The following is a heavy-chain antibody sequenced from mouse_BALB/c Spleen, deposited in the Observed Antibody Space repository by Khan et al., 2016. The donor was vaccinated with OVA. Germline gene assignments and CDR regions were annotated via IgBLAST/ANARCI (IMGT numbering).Heavy chain of an antibody. CDR3: ARWFSY. Sequence: EVKLLESGPGLVKPSQSLSLTCTVTGYSITSDYAWNWIRQFPGNKLEWMGYINYSGSTTYNPSLKSRISITRDTSKNKFFLQLNSVTTEDTATYYCARWFSYWGQGTLVTVSA. CDR1: GYSITSDYA. J-gene: IGHJ3*01. V-gene: IGHV3-2*02. CDR2: INYSGST.